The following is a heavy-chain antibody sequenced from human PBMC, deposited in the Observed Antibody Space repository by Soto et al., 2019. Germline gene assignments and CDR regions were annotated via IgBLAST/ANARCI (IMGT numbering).Heavy chain of an antibody. CDR2: VHYSGST. J-gene: IGHJ4*02. CDR1: GGSISGSSYY. V-gene: IGHV4-39*01. Sequence: SETLSLTCTVSGGSISGSSYYWGWIRQPPGKGLECIGSVHYSGSTDYNPSLKSRVTISVDTSKDQFSLKLTSVTAADTAVYFCASFSGATYGDYGGGINYWGQGTLVTVSS. D-gene: IGHD4-17*01. CDR3: ASFSGATYGDYGGGINY.